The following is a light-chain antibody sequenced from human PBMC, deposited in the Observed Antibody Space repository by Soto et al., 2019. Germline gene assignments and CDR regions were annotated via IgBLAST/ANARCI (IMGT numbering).Light chain of an antibody. CDR2: KAS. V-gene: IGKV1-5*03. J-gene: IGKJ1*01. CDR1: QTISSW. Sequence: DIQMTQSPSTLSGSVGDRVTITCRASQTISSWLAGYQQKPGKAPKLLIYKASTLKSGVPSRFSGSGSGTEFTPTISSLQTDDFATYYCQHYNSYSEAFGQGTKVE. CDR3: QHYNSYSEA.